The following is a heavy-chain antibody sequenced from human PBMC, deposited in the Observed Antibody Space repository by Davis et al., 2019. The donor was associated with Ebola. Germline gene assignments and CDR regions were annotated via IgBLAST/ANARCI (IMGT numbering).Heavy chain of an antibody. CDR2: SSAYSIHT. D-gene: IGHD3/OR15-3a*01. J-gene: IGHJ6*02. CDR3: ARGRCDTAECYLDWGYGLDV. V-gene: IGHV1-18*04. Sequence: ASVKVSCKAFGYSFHNYGINWVRQAPGQGLEWMGWSSAYSIHTNYGHKFQDRVIMTTDISTATSYMELANLRSDDTAVYYCARGRCDTAECYLDWGYGLDVWGQGTSITVSS. CDR1: GYSFHNYG.